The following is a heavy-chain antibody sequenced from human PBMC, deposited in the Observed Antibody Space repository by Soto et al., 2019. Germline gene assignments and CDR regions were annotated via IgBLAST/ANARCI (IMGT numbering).Heavy chain of an antibody. CDR1: GFTFSSHT. Sequence: ESGGGLVKPGGSLRLSCAASGFTFSSHTMNWVRQAPGKGLEWVSSITSSSRDVFYADSVKGRFTISRDNAKSSLYLQMNSLRADDTAVYYCVKEVEGFDYWAQGTLVTVSS. D-gene: IGHD1-1*01. CDR2: ITSSSRDV. CDR3: VKEVEGFDY. V-gene: IGHV3-21*01. J-gene: IGHJ4*02.